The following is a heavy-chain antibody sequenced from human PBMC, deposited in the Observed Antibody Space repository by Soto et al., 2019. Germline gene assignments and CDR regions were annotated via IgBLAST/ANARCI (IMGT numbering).Heavy chain of an antibody. CDR3: AKDHRVGAIDY. CDR1: GFTFSSYG. J-gene: IGHJ4*02. D-gene: IGHD1-26*01. Sequence: QVQLVESGGGVVQPGRSLRLSCAASGFTFSSYGMHWVRQAPGKGLEWVAVISYDGSNKYYADSVKGRFTISRDNSENTLYLQMNSLRAEDTAVYYCAKDHRVGAIDYWGQGTLVTVSS. V-gene: IGHV3-30*18. CDR2: ISYDGSNK.